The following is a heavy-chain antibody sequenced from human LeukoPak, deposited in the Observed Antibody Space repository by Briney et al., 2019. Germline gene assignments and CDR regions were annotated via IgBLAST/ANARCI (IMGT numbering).Heavy chain of an antibody. Sequence: GSLRLSCAASGFTFSSYAMHWVRQAPGKGLEWVAVISYDGSNKYYADSVKGRFTISRDNSKNTLYLQMNSLRAEDTAVYYCARATMTTDYWGQGTLVTVSS. J-gene: IGHJ4*02. CDR3: ARATMTTDY. D-gene: IGHD4-17*01. CDR2: ISYDGSNK. V-gene: IGHV3-30-3*01. CDR1: GFTFSSYA.